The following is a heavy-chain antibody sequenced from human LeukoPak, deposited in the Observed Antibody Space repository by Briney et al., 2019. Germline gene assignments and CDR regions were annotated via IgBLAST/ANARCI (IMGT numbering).Heavy chain of an antibody. CDR2: ISGSGGST. V-gene: IGHV3-23*01. D-gene: IGHD3-22*01. CDR1: GFTFAGYA. CDR3: AKGGLYYYDSSGYFDY. J-gene: IGHJ4*02. Sequence: PGGSLRLSCAASGFTFAGYAMSWVRQAPGKGLEWVSAISGSGGSTYYADSVKGRFTISRDNSKNTLYLQMNSLRAEDTAVYYCAKGGLYYYDSSGYFDYWGQGTLVTVSS.